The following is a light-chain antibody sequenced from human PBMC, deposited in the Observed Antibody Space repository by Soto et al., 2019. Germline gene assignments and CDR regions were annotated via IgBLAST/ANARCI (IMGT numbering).Light chain of an antibody. V-gene: IGLV3-1*01. CDR1: KLGEKY. CDR2: QDS. J-gene: IGLJ2*01. CDR3: QAWVSGTHMV. Sequence: SYELTQPPSVSVSPGQTASITCSGDKLGEKYACWYQQKPGQSPVMVIYQDSKRPSGIPERFSGSNSGNTATLTISGTQAMDEADYYCQAWVSGTHMVFGGGTKVTVL.